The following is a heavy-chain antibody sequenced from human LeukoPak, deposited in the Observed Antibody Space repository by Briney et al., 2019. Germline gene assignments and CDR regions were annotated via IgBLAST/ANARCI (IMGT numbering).Heavy chain of an antibody. J-gene: IGHJ4*02. V-gene: IGHV7-4-1*02. Sequence: GASVKVSCKASGYSITNYAILWVRQAPGQGLEWMGWINTNTEKSTYAPGFTRRYVFSLDSSVNTAYLQISSLKAEDTALYYCATGGGYRFAYWGQGTLVTVSS. CDR3: ATGGGYRFAY. D-gene: IGHD6-25*01. CDR2: INTNTEKS. CDR1: GYSITNYA.